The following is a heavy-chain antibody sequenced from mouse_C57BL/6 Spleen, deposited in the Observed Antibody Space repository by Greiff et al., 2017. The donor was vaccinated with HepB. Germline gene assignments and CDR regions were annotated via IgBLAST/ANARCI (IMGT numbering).Heavy chain of an antibody. CDR2: IDPETGGT. V-gene: IGHV1-15*01. CDR3: SSFYYYAMDY. J-gene: IGHJ4*01. D-gene: IGHD1-1*01. CDR1: GYTFTDYE. Sequence: VKLQQSGAELVRPGASVTLSCKASGYTFTDYEMHWVKQTPVHGLEWIGAIDPETGGTAYNQKFKGKAILTADKSSSTAYMELRSLTSEDSAVYYCSSFYYYAMDYWGQGTSVTVSS.